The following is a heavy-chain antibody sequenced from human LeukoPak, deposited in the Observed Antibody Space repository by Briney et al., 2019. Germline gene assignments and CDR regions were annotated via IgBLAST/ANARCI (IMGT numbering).Heavy chain of an antibody. D-gene: IGHD6-19*01. CDR3: ARGRGSGHKEHWFDP. Sequence: ASVKVSCKASGYTFTTYDINWVRQATGQGREWMEWMNTNSGNTGYTQKYQGRITMTRNTSISTAYMELSSLRSEDTAVYYCARGRGSGHKEHWFDPWGQGTLVTVSS. J-gene: IGHJ5*02. CDR2: MNTNSGNT. V-gene: IGHV1-8*01. CDR1: GYTFTTYD.